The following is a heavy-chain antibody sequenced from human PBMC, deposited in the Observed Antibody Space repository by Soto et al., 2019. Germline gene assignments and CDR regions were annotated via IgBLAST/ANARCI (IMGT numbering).Heavy chain of an antibody. D-gene: IGHD4-17*01. CDR1: GGTFSSYA. CDR3: AEMTTVVTDGQYYYYGMDV. V-gene: IGHV1-69*13. J-gene: IGHJ6*02. CDR2: IIPIFGTA. Sequence: SVKVSCKASGGTFSSYAISWVRQAPGQGLEWMGGIIPIFGTANYAQKFQGRVTITADESTSTAYMELSSLRSEDTAVYYCAEMTTVVTDGQYYYYGMDVWGQGTTVTAP.